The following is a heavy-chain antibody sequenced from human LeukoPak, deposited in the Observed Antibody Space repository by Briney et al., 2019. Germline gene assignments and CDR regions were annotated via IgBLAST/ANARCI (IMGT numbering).Heavy chain of an antibody. Sequence: PGGSLRLSCAASGFTFSSYEMNWVRQAPGRGLEWVSYISSTATTMHYADSVMGRFTISRDNAKKSLYLQMNSQRAEDTAVYYCAREGGYYLRSIDYWGQATLVTVSS. J-gene: IGHJ4*02. V-gene: IGHV3-48*03. D-gene: IGHD1-26*01. CDR1: GFTFSSYE. CDR3: AREGGYYLRSIDY. CDR2: ISSTATTM.